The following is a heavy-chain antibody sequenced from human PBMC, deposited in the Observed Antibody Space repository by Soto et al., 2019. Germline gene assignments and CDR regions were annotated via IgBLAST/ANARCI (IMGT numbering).Heavy chain of an antibody. J-gene: IGHJ4*02. Sequence: QVQLQQWGAGLLKPSETLSLTCAVYGGSFSGHSWSWIRQPPGKGLEWIGEINHRANTNYSPSLKSRVIISVDTSKNQVSLKLYSVTAADTAVYYCATADGFGVVTPFFEYWGQGILVTVSS. V-gene: IGHV4-34*01. D-gene: IGHD3-3*01. CDR3: ATADGFGVVTPFFEY. CDR1: GGSFSGHS. CDR2: INHRANT.